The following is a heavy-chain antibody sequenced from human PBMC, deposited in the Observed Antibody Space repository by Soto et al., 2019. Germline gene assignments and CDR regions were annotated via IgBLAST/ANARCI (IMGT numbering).Heavy chain of an antibody. D-gene: IGHD2-15*01. CDR3: ARGAGYCSGGSCYAYYYYGMDV. CDR1: GDSVSSNSAA. CDR2: TYYRSKWYN. Sequence: SQTLSLTCAISGDSVSSNSAAWNWIRQSPSRGLEWLGRTYYRSKWYNDYAVSVKSRITINPDTSKNQFSLQLNSVTPEDTAVYYCARGAGYCSGGSCYAYYYYGMDVWGQGTTVTSP. V-gene: IGHV6-1*01. J-gene: IGHJ6*02.